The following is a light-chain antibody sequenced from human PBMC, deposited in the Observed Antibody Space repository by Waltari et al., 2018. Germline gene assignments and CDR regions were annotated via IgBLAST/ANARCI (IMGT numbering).Light chain of an antibody. V-gene: IGKV2-28*01. J-gene: IGKJ1*01. Sequence: DIVMTQSPLSLSVTPGEPASISCRSSQSLLHGSGNTFLDWYLQKPGQSPQLLIYLVSKRASGVPDRFSGRGSGTDFTLKISRVEAEDVGVYFCMQARQTPWTFGQGTKVEIK. CDR2: LVS. CDR3: MQARQTPWT. CDR1: QSLLHGSGNTF.